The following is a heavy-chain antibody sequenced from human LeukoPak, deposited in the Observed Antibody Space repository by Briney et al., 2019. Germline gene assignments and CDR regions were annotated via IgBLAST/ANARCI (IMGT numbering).Heavy chain of an antibody. V-gene: IGHV1-46*01. CDR2: INPSGGST. Sequence: VASVTVSCTTSGYTFTIYYIHWVRQAPGQGLEWMGIINPSGGSTSYAQKFQGRVTMTRDTSTSTVYMYLSSLRSEDTAVYYCARDSLYGVVDYWGQGTLVTVSS. CDR3: ARDSLYGVVDY. D-gene: IGHD4-17*01. J-gene: IGHJ4*02. CDR1: GYTFTIYY.